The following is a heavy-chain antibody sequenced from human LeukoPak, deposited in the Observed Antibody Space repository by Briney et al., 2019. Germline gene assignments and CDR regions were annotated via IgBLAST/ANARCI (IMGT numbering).Heavy chain of an antibody. V-gene: IGHV4-31*03. Sequence: SETLSLTCTVSGGSISSGGYYWSWIRQHPGKGLEWIGYIYYSGSTYYNPSLKSRVTISVDTSKNQFSLKLSSVTAADTAVYYCARVKGMDDILTGFDPWGQGTLVTVTS. CDR1: GGSISSGGYY. CDR2: IYYSGST. J-gene: IGHJ5*02. CDR3: ARVKGMDDILTGFDP. D-gene: IGHD3-9*01.